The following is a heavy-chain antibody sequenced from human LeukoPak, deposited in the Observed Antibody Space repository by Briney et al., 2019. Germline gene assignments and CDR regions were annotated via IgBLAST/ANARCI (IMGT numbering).Heavy chain of an antibody. Sequence: PGGSLRLSCAASGFTFSSYAMSWVRQAPGKGLEWVGFIRGKVYGGTTEYAASVKGRFTISRDDSKSIAYLQMNSLKTEDTAVYYCTRYYDFWSGYFGAPSAPFDYWGQGTLVTVSS. CDR1: GFTFSSYA. J-gene: IGHJ4*02. D-gene: IGHD3-3*01. CDR2: IRGKVYGGTT. V-gene: IGHV3-49*04. CDR3: TRYYDFWSGYFGAPSAPFDY.